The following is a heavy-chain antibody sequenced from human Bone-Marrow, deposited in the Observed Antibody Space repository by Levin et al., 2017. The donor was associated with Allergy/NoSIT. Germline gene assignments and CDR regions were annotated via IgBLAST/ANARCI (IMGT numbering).Heavy chain of an antibody. V-gene: IGHV3-23*01. J-gene: IGHJ4*02. CDR3: AKDVDSAAGSDYFNY. CDR2: ISGSGQGT. Sequence: PGGSLRLSCRASGFTFSGYAMSWVRQGPGRGLEWIAAISGSGQGTHYADSVKGRITVSRDNFNNTVSLQLRSLTAEDSAVYYCAKDVDSAAGSDYFNYWGRGARFTVSS. D-gene: IGHD6-25*01. CDR1: GFTFSGYA.